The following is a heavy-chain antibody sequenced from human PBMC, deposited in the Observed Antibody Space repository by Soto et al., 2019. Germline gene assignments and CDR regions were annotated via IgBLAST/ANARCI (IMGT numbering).Heavy chain of an antibody. CDR2: FFIGGST. CDR3: ARHTPAISISDH. CDR1: GGSISSSTYY. Sequence: KTSETLSLTCTVSGGSISSSTYYWGWMRQPPGKGLEWIASFFIGGSTYYNPSLKSRVTISVDTSKNQFSLKLSSVTAADTAVYYCARHTPAISISDHWGQGTLVTVSS. D-gene: IGHD2-15*01. V-gene: IGHV4-39*01. J-gene: IGHJ4*02.